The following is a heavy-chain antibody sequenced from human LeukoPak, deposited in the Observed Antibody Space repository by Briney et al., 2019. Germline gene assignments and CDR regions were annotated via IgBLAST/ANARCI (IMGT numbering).Heavy chain of an antibody. CDR1: GFTFSSYG. D-gene: IGHD4-17*01. V-gene: IGHV3-30*02. CDR2: IRYDGSNK. CDR3: AREWGGTYGDPGHFDY. Sequence: GGSLRLSCAASGFTFSSYGMHWVRQAPGKGLEWVAFIRYDGSNKYYADSVKGRFTISRDNAKNTLYLQMNSLRAEDTAVYYCAREWGGTYGDPGHFDYWGQGTLVTVSS. J-gene: IGHJ4*02.